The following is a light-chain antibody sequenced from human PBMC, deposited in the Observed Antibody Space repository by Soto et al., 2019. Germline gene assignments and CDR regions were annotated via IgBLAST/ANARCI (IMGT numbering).Light chain of an antibody. Sequence: QPLLTQPPSASGTPGQRVTISCSGSSSNIGSNYVFWYQHLPGTAPKLLIYRNNQRPSGVPDRFSGSKSGTSASLAISGLRSEDETDYYCVAWDDSLSGVVFGGGTKLTVL. V-gene: IGLV1-47*01. CDR2: RNN. CDR3: VAWDDSLSGVV. CDR1: SSNIGSNY. J-gene: IGLJ2*01.